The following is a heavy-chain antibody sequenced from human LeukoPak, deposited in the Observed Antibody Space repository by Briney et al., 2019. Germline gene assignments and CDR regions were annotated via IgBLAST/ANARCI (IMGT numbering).Heavy chain of an antibody. CDR2: ISWDGTT. D-gene: IGHD3-22*01. J-gene: IGHJ4*02. CDR3: VKDLSYESSGSVFDY. Sequence: GESLRLSCAASGFTFEDYTMHWVRQAPGKTLEWVSLISWDGTTYYTDSMKGRFTISRDNSKNSLYLQMDTLRSEDTAYYYCVKDLSYESSGSVFDYWGQGTLVTVSS. CDR1: GFTFEDYT. V-gene: IGHV3-43*01.